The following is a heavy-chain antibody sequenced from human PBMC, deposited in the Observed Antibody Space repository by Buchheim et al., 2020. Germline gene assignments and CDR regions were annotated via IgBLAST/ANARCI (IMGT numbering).Heavy chain of an antibody. V-gene: IGHV5-51*01. CDR2: IYPADSDT. CDR3: ARQVVAAAIQGRDAFDI. D-gene: IGHD2-2*02. Sequence: EVQLVQSGAEVKKPGESLKISCQGSGHNFSNFWIGWVRQMPGKGLEWIGIIYPADSDTRYSPSFQGQVTISADKSISPTYLQWSSLKASDSAMYYCARQVVAAAIQGRDAFDIWGQGT. J-gene: IGHJ3*02. CDR1: GHNFSNFW.